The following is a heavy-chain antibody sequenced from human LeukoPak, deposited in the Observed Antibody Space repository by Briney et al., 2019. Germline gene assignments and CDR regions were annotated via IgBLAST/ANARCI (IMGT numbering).Heavy chain of an antibody. CDR3: ARDCPTCEWEPRPFDY. J-gene: IGHJ4*02. CDR2: IYPGDSET. D-gene: IGHD1-26*01. Sequence: GESLKISCKGSAYSFTSYWIGWVRQMPGKGLEWMGIIYPGDSETRYSPSFQGQVTISADKSTSTAYLQWSSLKASDTAMYYCARDCPTCEWEPRPFDYWGQGTLVTVSS. CDR1: AYSFTSYW. V-gene: IGHV5-51*01.